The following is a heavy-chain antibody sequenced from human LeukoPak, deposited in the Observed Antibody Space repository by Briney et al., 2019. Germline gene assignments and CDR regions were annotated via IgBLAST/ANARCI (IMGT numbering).Heavy chain of an antibody. J-gene: IGHJ4*02. V-gene: IGHV4-39*07. CDR1: GGSISSSNYY. CDR2: IYYSGST. CDR3: ARYSFTMVRGGTFDY. D-gene: IGHD3-10*01. Sequence: SETLSLTCTVSGGSISSSNYYWDWIRQPPGKGLEWIGTIYYSGSTYYNPSLKSRVTISVDTSKNQFSLKLSSVTAADTAVYYCARYSFTMVRGGTFDYWGQGTLVTVSS.